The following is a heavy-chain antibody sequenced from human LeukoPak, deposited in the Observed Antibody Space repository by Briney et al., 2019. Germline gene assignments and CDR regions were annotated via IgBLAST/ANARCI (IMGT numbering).Heavy chain of an antibody. CDR3: ARVNYDILTGPYFDY. Sequence: SETLSLTCTVSGGSISSYYWSWIRQPAGKGLEWIGRIYTSGSANYNPSLKSRVTISVDTSKNQFSLKLSSVTAADTAVYYCARVNYDILTGPYFDYWGQGTLVTVSS. V-gene: IGHV4-4*07. D-gene: IGHD3-9*01. CDR1: GGSISSYY. CDR2: IYTSGSA. J-gene: IGHJ4*02.